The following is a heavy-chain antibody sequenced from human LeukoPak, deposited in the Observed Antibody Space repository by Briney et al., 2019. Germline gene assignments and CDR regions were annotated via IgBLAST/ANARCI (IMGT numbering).Heavy chain of an antibody. CDR2: INPNSGGT. CDR3: ARDPVNWNDAMGAFDI. CDR1: GYTFTGYY. Sequence: ASVKVSCKASGYTFTGYYMHWVRQAPGQGLEWMGWINPNSGGTNYAQKFQGRVTMTRDTSISTAYRELSRLRSDDTAVYYCARDPVNWNDAMGAFDIWGQGTMVTVSS. J-gene: IGHJ3*02. D-gene: IGHD1-20*01. V-gene: IGHV1-2*02.